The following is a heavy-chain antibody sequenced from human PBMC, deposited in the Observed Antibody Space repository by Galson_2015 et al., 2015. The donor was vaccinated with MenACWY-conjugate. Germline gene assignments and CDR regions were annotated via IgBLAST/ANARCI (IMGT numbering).Heavy chain of an antibody. CDR1: GFTFSAYG. CDR3: AGTNYYGSGSYPTEFDY. CDR2: ISYDGSNK. J-gene: IGHJ4*02. Sequence: SLRLSCATSGFTFSAYGMHWVRQAPGKGLEWVAVISYDGSNKYYADSVKGRLTISRDNSKNTLYLQMNSLTAEDTAVYYCAGTNYYGSGSYPTEFDYWGQGTLVTVSA. V-gene: IGHV3-30*19. D-gene: IGHD3-10*01.